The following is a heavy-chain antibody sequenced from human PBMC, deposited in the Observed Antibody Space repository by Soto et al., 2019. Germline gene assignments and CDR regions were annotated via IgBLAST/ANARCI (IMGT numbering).Heavy chain of an antibody. CDR1: GGSISGSSYY. CDR2: IYYSGST. V-gene: IGHV4-39*01. CDR3: AKGPRLPKISFFDY. J-gene: IGHJ4*02. Sequence: SETLSLTCTVSGGSISGSSYYWGWIRQPPGKGLEWIGSIYYSGSTYYNPSLKSRVTISVDTSKNQFSLKLSSVTAADTAVYYCAKGPRLPKISFFDYWGQGTLVTVSS. D-gene: IGHD6-25*01.